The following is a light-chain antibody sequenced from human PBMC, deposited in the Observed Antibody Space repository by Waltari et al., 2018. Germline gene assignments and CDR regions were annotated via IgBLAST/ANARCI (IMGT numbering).Light chain of an antibody. J-gene: IGLJ2*01. CDR2: DVS. CDR1: TNDIGTYDY. CDR3: SSYTSTSTLVV. Sequence: QSALTQPASVSGSPGQSITISCSGTTNDIGTYDYVSWYQHHPGKAPKLIIYDVSHRPSGVSSRFSGSKSGNTASLTVSGLQAEDEAEYYCSSYTSTSTLVVFGGGTKLTVL. V-gene: IGLV2-14*03.